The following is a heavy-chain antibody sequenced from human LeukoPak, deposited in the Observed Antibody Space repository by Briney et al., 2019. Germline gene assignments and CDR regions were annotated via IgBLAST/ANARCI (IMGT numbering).Heavy chain of an antibody. V-gene: IGHV6-1*01. Sequence: SQTLSLTCAISGDSVSSNSAAWNWIRQSPSRGLEWPGRTYYRSKWYNDYAVSVKSRITINPDTSKNQFSLQLNSVAPEDTAVYYCARGAGSSLYWYFDLWGRGTLVTVSS. CDR3: ARGAGSSLYWYFDL. D-gene: IGHD6-13*01. CDR2: TYYRSKWYN. CDR1: GDSVSSNSAA. J-gene: IGHJ2*01.